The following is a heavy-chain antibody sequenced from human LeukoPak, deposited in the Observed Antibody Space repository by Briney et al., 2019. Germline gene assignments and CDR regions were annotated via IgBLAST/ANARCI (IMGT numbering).Heavy chain of an antibody. CDR1: GFPFNTYA. V-gene: IGHV3-64D*06. D-gene: IGHD2-15*01. Sequence: EVSLRLSCSASGFPFNTYAIHWVRQAPGKGLEYVAGISSNGDNTDFADSAKGRFTISRDNSKSTLFLQMNSLRAEDTAVYFCTRDSALLGVAFDLWGQGTVVTVSS. CDR2: ISSNGDNT. CDR3: TRDSALLGVAFDL. J-gene: IGHJ3*01.